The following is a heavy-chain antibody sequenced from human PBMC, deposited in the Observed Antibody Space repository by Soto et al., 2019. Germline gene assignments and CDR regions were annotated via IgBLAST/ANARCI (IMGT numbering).Heavy chain of an antibody. CDR2: IYWDDDK. V-gene: IGHV2-5*02. D-gene: IGHD6-13*01. J-gene: IGHJ4*02. CDR1: GFSFSSSGVG. CDR3: AHRPDPYSSSQYAHCDY. Sequence: QITLKESGPTLVKPTQTLTLTCTFSGFSFSSSGVGVGWIRQPPGKALEWLALIYWDDDKRYSPSLKTRLTITKDTSKNQVVLTMTNMDPVDTATYYCAHRPDPYSSSQYAHCDYWGQGTLVTVST.